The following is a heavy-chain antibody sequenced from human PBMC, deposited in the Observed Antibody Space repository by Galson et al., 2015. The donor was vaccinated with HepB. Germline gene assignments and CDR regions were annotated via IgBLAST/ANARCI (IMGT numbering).Heavy chain of an antibody. CDR3: ARDWGIAVSGTWWFDP. CDR1: GDSVSSNSAA. V-gene: IGHV6-1*01. D-gene: IGHD6-19*01. CDR2: TYYRSKWYS. J-gene: IGHJ5*02. Sequence: CAISGDSVSSNSAAWNWIRQSPSRGLEWLGRTYYRSKWYSNYAVSVKSRITINPDTSKNHFSLQLNSVTPEDTAVYYCARDWGIAVSGTWWFDPWGRGTLVTVSS.